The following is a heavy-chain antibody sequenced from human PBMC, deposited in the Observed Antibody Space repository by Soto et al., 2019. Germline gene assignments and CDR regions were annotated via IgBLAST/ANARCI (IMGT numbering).Heavy chain of an antibody. CDR3: AKGGGLSWYDY. D-gene: IGHD6-13*01. Sequence: GGSLRLSCAASGFTFSSFVMSWVRQAPGKGLEWVSDISSSGDRTYYSDSVKGRFTISRDKSKNTLYLQMNSLRAEDTAIYYCAKGGGLSWYDYWGQGTLVTVS. J-gene: IGHJ4*02. CDR2: ISSSGDRT. V-gene: IGHV3-23*01. CDR1: GFTFSSFV.